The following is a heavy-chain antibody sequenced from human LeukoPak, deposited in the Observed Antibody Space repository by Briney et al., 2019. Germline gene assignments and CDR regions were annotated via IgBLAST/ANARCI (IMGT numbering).Heavy chain of an antibody. CDR3: ARDIAAAGSHFDY. CDR2: IWYDGSNK. D-gene: IGHD6-13*01. Sequence: PGGSLRLSCAASGFTFSSYGTHWVRQAPGKGLEWVAVIWYDGSNKYYADSVKGRFTISRDNSKNTLYLQMNSLRAEDTAVYYCARDIAAAGSHFDYWGQGTLVTVSS. CDR1: GFTFSSYG. J-gene: IGHJ4*02. V-gene: IGHV3-33*01.